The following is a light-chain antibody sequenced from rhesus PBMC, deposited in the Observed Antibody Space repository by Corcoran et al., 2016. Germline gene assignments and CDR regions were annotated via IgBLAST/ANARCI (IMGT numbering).Light chain of an antibody. CDR3: QQYNNWKT. CDR1: QSVSSY. J-gene: IGKJ1*01. V-gene: IGKV3S9*01. CDR2: GAS. Sequence: EIVMTQSPATLSLSPGERATLSCRASQSVSSYVAGYQQKPEQAPRPLIYGASSRATGIPDWFSGRGSGTDCTLIFSSLEPEDVGVYYCQQYNNWKTFGQGTKVEIK.